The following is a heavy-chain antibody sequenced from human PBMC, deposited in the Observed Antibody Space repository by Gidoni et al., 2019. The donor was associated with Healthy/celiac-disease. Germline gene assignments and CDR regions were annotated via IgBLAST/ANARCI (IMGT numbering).Heavy chain of an antibody. D-gene: IGHD5-12*01. CDR1: GFPFSSYA. V-gene: IGHV3-30-3*01. J-gene: IGHJ6*02. CDR2: ISYDGSNK. CDR3: ARDSIRDYYGMDV. Sequence: QVQLVESGGGVVQPGRSLSISCAASGFPFSSYAMHWVRQAPGKGLEWVAVISYDGSNKYYADSVKGRFTISRDNSKNTLYLQMNSLRAEDTAVYYCARDSIRDYYGMDVWGQGTTVTVSS.